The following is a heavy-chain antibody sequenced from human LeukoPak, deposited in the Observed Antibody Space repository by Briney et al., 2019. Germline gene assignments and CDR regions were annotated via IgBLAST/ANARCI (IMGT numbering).Heavy chain of an antibody. Sequence: PGGALRLSRAASRVTFSDRYMDWVREAPGKGLECVGRIRVKAKSYATEYAASVKGRFTISRDDSKNELYLQMNSMKTEDTAVYYWARNYHGSAYYYFDYWGQGTLVTVSP. D-gene: IGHD3-22*01. V-gene: IGHV3-72*01. CDR3: ARNYHGSAYYYFDY. CDR2: IRVKAKSYAT. J-gene: IGHJ4*02. CDR1: RVTFSDRY.